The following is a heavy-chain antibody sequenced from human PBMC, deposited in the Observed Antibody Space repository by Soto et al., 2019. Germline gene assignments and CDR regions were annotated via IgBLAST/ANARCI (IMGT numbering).Heavy chain of an antibody. Sequence: GSLRLSCAASGFTFSSYWMSWVRQAPGKGLEWVANIKQDGSEKYYVDSVKGRFTISRDNAKNSLYLQMNSLRAEDTAVYYCAREWGDIVVVVAAPPFDYWGQGTLVTVSS. CDR2: IKQDGSEK. D-gene: IGHD2-15*01. CDR3: AREWGDIVVVVAAPPFDY. V-gene: IGHV3-7*01. CDR1: GFTFSSYW. J-gene: IGHJ4*02.